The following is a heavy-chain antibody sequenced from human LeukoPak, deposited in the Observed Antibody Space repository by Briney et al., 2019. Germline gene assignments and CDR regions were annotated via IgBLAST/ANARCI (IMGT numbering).Heavy chain of an antibody. CDR1: GFSFSVSG. Sequence: GGSLRLSCAASGFSFSVSGIHWVPQAPGRGLEWVAVVWPDGSDKYYADSVKGRLTISRDNSKNTLSLQMNSLRAEDTAVYYCAREYCSGGNCLYFYGMDVWGQGTTVTVSS. CDR3: AREYCSGGNCLYFYGMDV. D-gene: IGHD2-15*01. CDR2: VWPDGSDK. J-gene: IGHJ6*02. V-gene: IGHV3-33*01.